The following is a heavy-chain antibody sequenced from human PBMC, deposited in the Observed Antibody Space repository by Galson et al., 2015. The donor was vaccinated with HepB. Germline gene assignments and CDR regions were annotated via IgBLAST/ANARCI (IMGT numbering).Heavy chain of an antibody. Sequence: SETLSLTCTVSGGSISSSSYYWGWIRQPPGKGLEWIGSIYYSGSTYYNPSLKSRVTISVDTSKNQFSLKLSSVTAADTAVYYCARNERGAAAGPEHTRIDYWGQGTLVTVSP. CDR1: GGSISSSSYY. CDR3: ARNERGAAAGPEHTRIDY. CDR2: IYYSGST. V-gene: IGHV4-39*01. J-gene: IGHJ4*02. D-gene: IGHD6-13*01.